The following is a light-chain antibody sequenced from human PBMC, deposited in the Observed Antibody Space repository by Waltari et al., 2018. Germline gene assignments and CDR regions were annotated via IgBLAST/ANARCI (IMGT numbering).Light chain of an antibody. CDR3: QQYNNWPPYT. J-gene: IGKJ2*01. CDR2: DAS. V-gene: IGKV3-11*01. CDR1: QNINIY. Sequence: DIVLTQSPATLSLSPGERATLSCRASQNINIYLAWYQQKPGQAPRPLIYDASNRATGVPARFSGSGSGTDFTLTISSLEPEDFAVYYCQQYNNWPPYTFAQGTKLEIK.